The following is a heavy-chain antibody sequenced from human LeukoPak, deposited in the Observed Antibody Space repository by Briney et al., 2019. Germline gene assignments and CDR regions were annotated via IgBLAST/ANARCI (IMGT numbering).Heavy chain of an antibody. J-gene: IGHJ5*02. Sequence: PSETLSLTCAVYGGSFSGYYWSWIRQPPGKGLEWIGEINHSGSTNYNPSLKSRVTISADTSKNQFSLKLSSVTAADTAVYYCARRGSWAFDPWGQGTLVTVSS. CDR3: ARRGSWAFDP. D-gene: IGHD6-25*01. CDR1: GGSFSGYY. CDR2: INHSGST. V-gene: IGHV4-34*01.